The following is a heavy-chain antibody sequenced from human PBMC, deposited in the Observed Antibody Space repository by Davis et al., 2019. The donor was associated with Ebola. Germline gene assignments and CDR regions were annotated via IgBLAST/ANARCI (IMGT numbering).Heavy chain of an antibody. CDR2: IYHSGST. V-gene: IGHV4-4*02. D-gene: IGHD1-26*01. CDR1: GGSISSSNW. CDR3: ARAVQWAFDY. Sequence: MPSETLFLTCTVSGGSISSSNWWSWVRQPPGKGLEWIGEIYHSGSTNYNPSLKSRVTISVDTSKNQFSLKLSSVTAADTAVYYCARAVQWAFDYWGQGTLVTVSS. J-gene: IGHJ4*02.